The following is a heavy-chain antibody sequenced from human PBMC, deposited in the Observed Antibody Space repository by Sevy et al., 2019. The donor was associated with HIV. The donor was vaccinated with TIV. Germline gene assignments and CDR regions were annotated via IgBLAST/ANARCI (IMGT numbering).Heavy chain of an antibody. D-gene: IGHD3-22*01. Sequence: GGSPRLSCVASGFNLSPYWMTWVRQAPGKGLEWVANIKQDGNEKYYVDSVKGRFTVSRDNAKNALYLQMYSLRVEDTADYFCASNTYHYDSNTYYPVYWGQGTRVTVSS. CDR2: IKQDGNEK. CDR1: GFNLSPYW. J-gene: IGHJ4*02. CDR3: ASNTYHYDSNTYYPVY. V-gene: IGHV3-7*01.